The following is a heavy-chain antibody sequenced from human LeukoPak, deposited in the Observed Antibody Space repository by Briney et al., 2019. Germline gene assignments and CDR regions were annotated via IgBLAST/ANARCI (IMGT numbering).Heavy chain of an antibody. D-gene: IGHD3-3*01. CDR2: IYYSGST. CDR3: ARSDGSGYYS. Sequence: PSETLSLTCTVSGGSISSYYWSWIRQPPGKGLEWIGYIYYSGSTNYNPSLKSRVTISIDTSKNQFSLKLSSVTAADTAVYYCARSDGSGYYSWGQGTLVTVSS. V-gene: IGHV4-59*01. CDR1: GGSISSYY. J-gene: IGHJ4*02.